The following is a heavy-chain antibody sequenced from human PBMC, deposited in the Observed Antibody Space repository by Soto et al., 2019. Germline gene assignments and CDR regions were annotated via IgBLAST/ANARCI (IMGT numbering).Heavy chain of an antibody. J-gene: IGHJ4*02. CDR1: CGSISSSSYY. V-gene: IGHV4-39*01. Sequence: PSETLSLTCTVSCGSISSSSYYWGWIRQPPGKGLEWIGSIYYSGSTYYNPSLKSRVTIPVGTSKNQFSLKLSSVTAADTAVYYCARQSRSFDYWGQGTLVTVSS. CDR2: IYYSGST. CDR3: ARQSRSFDY.